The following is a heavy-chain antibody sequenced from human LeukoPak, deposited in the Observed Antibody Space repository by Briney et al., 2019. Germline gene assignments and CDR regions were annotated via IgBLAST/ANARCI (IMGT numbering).Heavy chain of an antibody. V-gene: IGHV4-4*07. CDR3: ARVLGYYDSSGSTYYFDY. J-gene: IGHJ4*02. Sequence: SETLSLTCTVSGGSISSYYWSWIRQPAGKGLEWIGRIYTSGSTNYNPSLKSRVTMSVDTSKNQFSLKLSSVTAADTAVYYCARVLGYYDSSGSTYYFDYWGQGTLVTVSS. D-gene: IGHD3-22*01. CDR1: GGSISSYY. CDR2: IYTSGST.